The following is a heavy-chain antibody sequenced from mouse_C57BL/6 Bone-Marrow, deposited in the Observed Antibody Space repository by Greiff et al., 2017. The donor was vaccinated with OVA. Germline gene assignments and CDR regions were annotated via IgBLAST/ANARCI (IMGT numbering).Heavy chain of an antibody. J-gene: IGHJ4*01. CDR3: AKGYGSSYVDAMDY. D-gene: IGHD1-1*01. CDR2: VYPYNGGT. CDR1: GFTFTDYY. V-gene: IGHV1-36*01. Sequence: VQLQQSGPVLVKPGPSVKISCKASGFTFTDYYMHWVQQSPGKSLEWIGLVYPYNGGTSYNQKFKGKATLTVDTSSSTAYMELNSLTSEDSAVYYCAKGYGSSYVDAMDYWGQGTSVTVSS.